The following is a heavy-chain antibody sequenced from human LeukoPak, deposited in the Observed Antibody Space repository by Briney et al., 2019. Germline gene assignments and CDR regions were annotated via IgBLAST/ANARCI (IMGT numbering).Heavy chain of an antibody. V-gene: IGHV3-30*02. J-gene: IGHJ6*03. Sequence: GGYLRLSCAASGFTFRSYGMHWVRQAPGKGLEWVTFIGYDGSNKYYTDSVKGRFTISRDNSKNTLYLQMNSLRAEDTAIYYCAQDSYYHYIDVWGKGTTVTVSS. CDR3: AQDSYYHYIDV. CDR2: IGYDGSNK. CDR1: GFTFRSYG.